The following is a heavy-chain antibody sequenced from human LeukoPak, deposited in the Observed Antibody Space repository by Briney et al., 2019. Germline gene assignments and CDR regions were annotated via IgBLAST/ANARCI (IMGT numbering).Heavy chain of an antibody. Sequence: SETLSLTCTVSGGSISSYYWSWIRQPPGKGLEWIGYIYYSGSTNYNPSLESRVTISVDTSKNQFSLKLSSVTAADTAVYYCAAQDVNWFDPWGQGTLVTVSS. J-gene: IGHJ5*02. D-gene: IGHD2-15*01. CDR3: AAQDVNWFDP. CDR2: IYYSGST. CDR1: GGSISSYY. V-gene: IGHV4-59*01.